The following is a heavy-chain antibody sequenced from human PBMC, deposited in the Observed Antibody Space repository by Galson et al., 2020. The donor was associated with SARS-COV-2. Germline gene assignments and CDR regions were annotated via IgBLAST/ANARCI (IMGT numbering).Heavy chain of an antibody. CDR1: GGSFSGYY. CDR3: ASLYWRAVAGTGDY. D-gene: IGHD6-19*01. Sequence: SETLSLTCAVYGGSFSGYYWSWIRQPPGKGLEWIGEINHSGSTNYNPSLKSRVTISVDTSKNQFSLKLSSVTAADTAVYYCASLYWRAVAGTGDYWGQGTLVTVSS. CDR2: INHSGST. V-gene: IGHV4-34*01. J-gene: IGHJ4*02.